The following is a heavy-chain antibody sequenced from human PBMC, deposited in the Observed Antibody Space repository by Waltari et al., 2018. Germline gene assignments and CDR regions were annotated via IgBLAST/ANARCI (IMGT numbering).Heavy chain of an antibody. Sequence: EVQLVESGGGLIQPGGSLRLSCAASGFTVRSNYMSWVRKAPGKGLEWVSVSYSGGSTYYADPVKGLFTISRYNSKNTLYLQMNSLRAEDTAVYYCASACIWAPGPFDYWGQGTLVTVSS. CDR2: SYSGGST. CDR1: GFTVRSNY. J-gene: IGHJ4*02. V-gene: IGHV3-53*01. D-gene: IGHD3-16*01. CDR3: ASACIWAPGPFDY.